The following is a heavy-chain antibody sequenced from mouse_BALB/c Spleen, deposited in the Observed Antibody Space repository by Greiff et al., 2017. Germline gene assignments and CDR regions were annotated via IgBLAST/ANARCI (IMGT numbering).Heavy chain of an antibody. D-gene: IGHD2-4*01. J-gene: IGHJ3*01. CDR1: GFTFSSFG. Sequence: EVQVVESGGGLVQPGGSRKLSCAASGFTFSSFGMHWVRQAPEKGLEWVAYISSGSSTIYYADTVKGRFTISRDNPKNTLFLQMTSLRSEDTAMYYCARGIYYDYDAFAYWGQGTLVTVSA. CDR2: ISSGSSTI. CDR3: ARGIYYDYDAFAY. V-gene: IGHV5-17*02.